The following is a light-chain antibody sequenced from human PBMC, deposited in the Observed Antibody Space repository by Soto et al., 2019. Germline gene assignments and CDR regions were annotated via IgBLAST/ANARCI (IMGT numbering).Light chain of an antibody. J-gene: IGKJ5*01. CDR3: QQINSFPIT. Sequence: DIQLTQAPSFLSASAGDRVTITCRASQVISSYLAWYQQKPGRAPKLLIYAASTLQSGVPSRFSGSGSGTEFTLTITSLRPEDFATYYCQQINSFPITFGQGTRLEIK. V-gene: IGKV1-9*01. CDR1: QVISSY. CDR2: AAS.